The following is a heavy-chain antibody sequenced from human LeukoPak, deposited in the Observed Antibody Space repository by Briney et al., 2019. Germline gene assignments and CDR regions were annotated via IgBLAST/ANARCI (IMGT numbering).Heavy chain of an antibody. CDR2: ISSNGGST. CDR3: AREFCSSTSCYKALGY. V-gene: IGHV3-64*01. Sequence: GESLKISCAASGFSFSSYAMHWVRQAPGKGLKYVSAISSNGGSTYYANSVKGRFTISRDNSKNTLYLQMGSLRAEDMAVYYCAREFCSSTSCYKALGYWGQGTLVTVSS. J-gene: IGHJ4*02. CDR1: GFSFSSYA. D-gene: IGHD2-2*02.